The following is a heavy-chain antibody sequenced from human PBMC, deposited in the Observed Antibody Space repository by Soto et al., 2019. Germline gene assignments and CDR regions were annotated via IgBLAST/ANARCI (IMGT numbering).Heavy chain of an antibody. CDR3: EGRATIKGVGFDY. V-gene: IGHV4-39*01. J-gene: IGHJ4*02. Sequence: QLQLQESGPGLVKPSETLSLTCTVSGGSISSSSYYWGWIRQPPGKGLEWIGSIYYSGSTYYNPSLKSRVTISVDTSKNQFSLKLSSVTAADTAVYYCEGRATIKGVGFDYWGQGTLVTVSS. CDR2: IYYSGST. CDR1: GGSISSSSYY. D-gene: IGHD4-4*01.